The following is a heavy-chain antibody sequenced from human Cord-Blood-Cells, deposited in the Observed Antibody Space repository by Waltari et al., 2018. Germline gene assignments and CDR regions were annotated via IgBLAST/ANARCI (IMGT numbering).Heavy chain of an antibody. J-gene: IGHJ4*02. Sequence: QVQLQQWGAGLLKPSETLSLTCAVYGGSFSGYYWSWIRQPPGTGLEWVGEINHSVSTNYSPSLKSRVTISVDTSKNQFSLKLSSVTAADTAVYYCARIPHKTYSSSDDYWGQGTLVTVSS. CDR2: INHSVST. CDR1: GGSFSGYY. CDR3: ARIPHKTYSSSDDY. V-gene: IGHV4-34*01. D-gene: IGHD6-6*01.